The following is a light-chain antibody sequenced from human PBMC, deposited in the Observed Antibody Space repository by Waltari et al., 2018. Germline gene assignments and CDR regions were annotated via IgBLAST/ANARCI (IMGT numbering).Light chain of an antibody. Sequence: DIVLTQSPATLSLSPGDRATLSCRASQSVGHFLAWYQHKPGQAPRLLIYDASNRATGIPATFSGSGSGTDFTLTISSLQPEDFALYYCQQRSGWPPSITFGQGTRLEI. CDR3: QQRSGWPPSIT. CDR2: DAS. V-gene: IGKV3-11*01. J-gene: IGKJ5*01. CDR1: QSVGHF.